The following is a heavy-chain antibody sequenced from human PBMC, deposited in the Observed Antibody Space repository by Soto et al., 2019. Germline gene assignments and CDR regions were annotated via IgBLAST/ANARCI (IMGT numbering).Heavy chain of an antibody. CDR2: MNPNSGNT. CDR3: ARELCGGDCYSQRFDP. Sequence: ASVKVSCKASGYTFTSYDINWVRQATGQGLEWMGWMNPNSGNTGYAQKFQGRVTMTRNTSISTAYMELSSLRSEDTAVYYCARELCGGDCYSQRFDPWGQGTLVTVSS. CDR1: GYTFTSYD. J-gene: IGHJ5*02. V-gene: IGHV1-8*01. D-gene: IGHD2-21*01.